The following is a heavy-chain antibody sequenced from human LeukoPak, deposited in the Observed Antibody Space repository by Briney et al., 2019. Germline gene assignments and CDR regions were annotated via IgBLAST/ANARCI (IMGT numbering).Heavy chain of an antibody. CDR2: IDHSGST. J-gene: IGHJ6*03. Sequence: SETLSLTCAVYGESFSGYHWTWIRQPPGKGPEWIGKIDHSGSTNYNPSLKSRVTISVATPKNQISLDLTSVTAADTAVYYCARGRHCNSTNCPYVGGFYYMDVWGKGTTATVSS. D-gene: IGHD2-2*01. CDR3: ARGRHCNSTNCPYVGGFYYMDV. V-gene: IGHV4-34*01. CDR1: GESFSGYH.